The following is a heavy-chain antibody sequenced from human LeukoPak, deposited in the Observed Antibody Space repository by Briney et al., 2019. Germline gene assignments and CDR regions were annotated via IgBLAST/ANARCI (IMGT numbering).Heavy chain of an antibody. CDR3: VRSLTIAVAGTDL. CDR1: GSTFKSYE. D-gene: IGHD6-19*01. CDR2: ISSGGTTI. J-gene: IGHJ5*02. V-gene: IGHV3-48*03. Sequence: PGGSQTLSCSVSGSTFKSYEMNWVRLAPGKGLEWIAYISSGGTTIFYADSVKGRFTVSRDNDKSLLYLQMNSLRADDTATYYCVRSLTIAVAGTDLWGQGTVVTVS.